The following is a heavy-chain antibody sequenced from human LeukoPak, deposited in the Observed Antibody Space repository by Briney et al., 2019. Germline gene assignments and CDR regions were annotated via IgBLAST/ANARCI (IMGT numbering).Heavy chain of an antibody. Sequence: GSLRLSCAASGFTFSSCAMHWVRQAPGKGLEWVAVISYDGSNKYYADSVKGRFTISRDNSKNTLYLQMNSLRAEDTAVYYCARVTAVAETYWGQGTLVTVSS. CDR3: ARVTAVAETY. D-gene: IGHD6-19*01. CDR1: GFTFSSCA. J-gene: IGHJ4*02. CDR2: ISYDGSNK. V-gene: IGHV3-30*04.